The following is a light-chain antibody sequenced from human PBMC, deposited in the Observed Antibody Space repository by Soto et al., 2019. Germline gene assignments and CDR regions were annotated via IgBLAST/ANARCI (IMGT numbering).Light chain of an antibody. CDR3: SSYTSSSTLDV. Sequence: QSVLTQPASVSGSPGQSITISCTGTSSDVGGYNYVSWYQQHPGKAPKLMIYDGSNRPSGVSNRFSGSKSGNTASLTISGRQAEDEADYYCSSYTSSSTLDVFGTGTKVTVL. CDR2: DGS. CDR1: SSDVGGYNY. V-gene: IGLV2-14*01. J-gene: IGLJ1*01.